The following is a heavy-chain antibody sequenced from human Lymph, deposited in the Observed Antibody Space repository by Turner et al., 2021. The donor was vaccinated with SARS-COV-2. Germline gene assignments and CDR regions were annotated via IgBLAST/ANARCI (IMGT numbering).Heavy chain of an antibody. CDR1: GFTFSSYG. CDR3: AKDRVVPPAIWNYYYYYGMDV. J-gene: IGHJ6*02. CDR2: ISGSGGST. V-gene: IGHV3-23*01. D-gene: IGHD2-2*02. Sequence: EVHLLESGGVLVQPGGSLRLSCAASGFTFSSYGMSWVRQAPGKGLEWVSVISGSGGSTYYADSVKGRFTISRDNSKNTLYLQMNSLRAEDTAVYYCAKDRVVPPAIWNYYYYYGMDVWGQGTTVTVSS.